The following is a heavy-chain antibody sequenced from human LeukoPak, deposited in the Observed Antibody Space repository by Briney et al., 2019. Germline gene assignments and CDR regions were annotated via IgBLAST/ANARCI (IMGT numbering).Heavy chain of an antibody. CDR2: IRYDGINK. V-gene: IGHV3-30*02. Sequence: GGSLRLSCAASGFTFSSYGMHWVRQPPGKGLEWVAFIRYDGINKYYADSVKGRFTISRDNSKNTLYLQMNSLRAEDTAVYYCAKSDILTGYYQSYYYYGMDVWGQGTTVNVSS. J-gene: IGHJ6*02. CDR3: AKSDILTGYYQSYYYYGMDV. D-gene: IGHD3-9*01. CDR1: GFTFSSYG.